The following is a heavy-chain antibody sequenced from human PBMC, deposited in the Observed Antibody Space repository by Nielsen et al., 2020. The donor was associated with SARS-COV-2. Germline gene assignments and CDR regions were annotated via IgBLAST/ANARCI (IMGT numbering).Heavy chain of an antibody. CDR1: GFTFSSYG. V-gene: IGHV3-30*18. Sequence: GGSLRLSCAASGFTFSSYGMHWVRQAPGKGLEWVAVISYDGSNKYYADSVKGRFTISRDNSKNTLCLQMNSLRAEDTAVYYCAKDRLYCSSTSCYAAGMDVWGQGTTVTVSS. D-gene: IGHD2-2*01. CDR2: ISYDGSNK. J-gene: IGHJ6*02. CDR3: AKDRLYCSSTSCYAAGMDV.